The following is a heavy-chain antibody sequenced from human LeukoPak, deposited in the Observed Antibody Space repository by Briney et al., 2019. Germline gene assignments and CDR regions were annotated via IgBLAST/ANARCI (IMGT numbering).Heavy chain of an antibody. CDR3: ARLRRGYSYGCLAY. CDR2: IYYSGST. J-gene: IGHJ4*02. Sequence: SETLSLTCTVSGGSISSYYWSWIRQPPGKGLEWMGYIYYSGSTNYNPSLKSRVTISVDTSKNQFSLKLSSVTAADTAVYYCARLRRGYSYGCLAYWGQGTLVTVSS. CDR1: GGSISSYY. V-gene: IGHV4-59*08. D-gene: IGHD5-18*01.